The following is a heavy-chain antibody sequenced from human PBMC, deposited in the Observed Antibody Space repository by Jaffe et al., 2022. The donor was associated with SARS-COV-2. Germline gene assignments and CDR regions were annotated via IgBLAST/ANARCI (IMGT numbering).Heavy chain of an antibody. CDR3: AHPNVAPRRQVSYFDF. CDR1: GFSLTARGVG. D-gene: IGHD6-6*01. J-gene: IGHJ4*02. Sequence: QITLKESGPTLVKPTQTLTLTCTFSGFSLTARGVGVGWIRQPPGRALEWLALIFWDDDERYNPSLRSRLTLTKDTSKNQVVLTMTNMDPVDTATYYCAHPNVAPRRQVSYFDFWGPGTQVTVSS. CDR2: IFWDDDE. V-gene: IGHV2-5*02.